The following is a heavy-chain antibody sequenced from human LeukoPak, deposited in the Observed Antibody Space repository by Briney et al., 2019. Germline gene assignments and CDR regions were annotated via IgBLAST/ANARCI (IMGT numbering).Heavy chain of an antibody. J-gene: IGHJ5*02. V-gene: IGHV3-23*01. Sequence: GGSLRLSCAASGFTFRSYAMNWVRQAPGKGLEWVSAISGTGDSPHYADSVKGRFTISRDNSKNTLYLQMNSLRAEETAFYYCAKDIGWFDPWGQGTLVTVSS. CDR1: GFTFRSYA. CDR2: ISGTGDSP. CDR3: AKDIGWFDP.